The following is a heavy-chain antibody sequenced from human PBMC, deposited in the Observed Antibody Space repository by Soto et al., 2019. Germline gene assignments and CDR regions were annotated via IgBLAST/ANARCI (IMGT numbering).Heavy chain of an antibody. CDR2: IAYDGNDK. CDR3: ARDVGNYVPYYYGMDV. D-gene: IGHD1-7*01. Sequence: QAQLVEPGGGVVQPGRSLRLSCAASEFTFNTYAMHWVRQAPGKGLEWVAVIAYDGNDKYYADSVKGRFTISRDNSKNALYLQMNTLRPEDTAMYYCARDVGNYVPYYYGMDVWGQGTTVTVSS. CDR1: EFTFNTYA. J-gene: IGHJ6*02. V-gene: IGHV3-30*03.